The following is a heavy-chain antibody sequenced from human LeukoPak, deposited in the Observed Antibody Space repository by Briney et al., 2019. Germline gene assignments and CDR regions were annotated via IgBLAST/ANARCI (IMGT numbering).Heavy chain of an antibody. CDR2: IYPGDSDT. CDR1: GYRFTSYW. J-gene: IGHJ5*02. CDR3: ARQGLTYYDFWSGPNNWFDH. D-gene: IGHD3-3*01. Sequence: ESLKISFKGSGYRFTSYWIGWVRQMPGKGLEWMGIIYPGDSDTRYSPSFQGQVTISADKSISTAHLQWSSLKASDTAMYYCARQGLTYYDFWSGPNNWFDHWGQGTLVTVSS. V-gene: IGHV5-51*01.